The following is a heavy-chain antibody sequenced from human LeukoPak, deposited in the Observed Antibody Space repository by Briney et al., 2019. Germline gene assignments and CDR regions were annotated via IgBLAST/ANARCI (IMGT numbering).Heavy chain of an antibody. CDR2: IYVGDSDT. V-gene: IGHV5-51*01. CDR3: ARQPTTGAYFDY. J-gene: IGHJ4*02. Sequence: GESLKISCKGSGYSFSNYWIGWVRQMPGKSLEWMGIIYVGDSDTRYSPSFQGPVTISADKSITTAYLQWSSLKASDTAMYYCARQPTTGAYFDYWGQGTLVTVSS. D-gene: IGHD4-17*01. CDR1: GYSFSNYW.